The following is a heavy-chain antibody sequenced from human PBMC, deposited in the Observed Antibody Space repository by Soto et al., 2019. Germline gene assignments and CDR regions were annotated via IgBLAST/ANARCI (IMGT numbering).Heavy chain of an antibody. Sequence: SVKVSCKASGGTFSSYAISWVRQAPGQGLEWMGGIIPIFGTANYAQKFQGRVTITADESTSTAYMELSSLRSEDTAVYYCARDSGGDSSSWYHFDYWGQGTLVTVSS. CDR3: ARDSGGDSSSWYHFDY. J-gene: IGHJ4*02. CDR2: IIPIFGTA. D-gene: IGHD6-13*01. CDR1: GGTFSSYA. V-gene: IGHV1-69*13.